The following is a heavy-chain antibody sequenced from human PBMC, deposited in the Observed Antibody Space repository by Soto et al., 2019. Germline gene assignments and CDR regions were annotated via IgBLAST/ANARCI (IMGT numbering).Heavy chain of an antibody. CDR3: ARGGYYDNVWGKLSHYGLDV. D-gene: IGHD3-16*01. J-gene: IGHJ6*02. V-gene: IGHV1-18*01. CDR1: GYTFIRYG. Sequence: QVKLVQSASEVMKPGASVKVSCKASGYTFIRYGITWVRQAPGQRLEWMGWISPYNDQTIYAQKLQGRVTMTADTSTRTVDMQLRSLKSDDTAVYYCARGGYYDNVWGKLSHYGLDVWGQGTSVTVSS. CDR2: ISPYNDQT.